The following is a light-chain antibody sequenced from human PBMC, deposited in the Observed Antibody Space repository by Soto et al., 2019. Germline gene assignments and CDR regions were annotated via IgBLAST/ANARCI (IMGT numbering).Light chain of an antibody. CDR1: SGHNSYA. Sequence: QLVLTQSPSASASLGASVKLTCTLSSGHNSYAIAWHQQEPEKGPRYLMKINSDGSHSKGDGIPDRFSGSRSGAERSLTISSLQSEDEADYYCQTWGTGIRVFGGGTKLTVL. V-gene: IGLV4-69*01. CDR3: QTWGTGIRV. J-gene: IGLJ2*01. CDR2: INSDGSH.